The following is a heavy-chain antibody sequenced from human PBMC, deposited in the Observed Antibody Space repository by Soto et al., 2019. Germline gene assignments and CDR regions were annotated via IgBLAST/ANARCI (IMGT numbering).Heavy chain of an antibody. D-gene: IGHD2-2*01. J-gene: IGHJ5*02. CDR3: ARDRLYSSSTSCSYNWFDP. Sequence: QVQLQQSGPGLVKPSQTLSLTCAISGDSVSSNSAAWNWIRQSPSRGLEWLGRTYYRSKWYNDYAVSVKSRITINPDTSKNQFSLQLNSVTPEDTAVYYCARDRLYSSSTSCSYNWFDPWGQGTLVTVSS. CDR1: GDSVSSNSAA. CDR2: TYYRSKWYN. V-gene: IGHV6-1*01.